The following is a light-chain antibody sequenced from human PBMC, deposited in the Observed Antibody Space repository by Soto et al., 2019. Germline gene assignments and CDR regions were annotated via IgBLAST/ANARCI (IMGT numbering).Light chain of an antibody. CDR2: STN. CDR3: CSYAGSSTLYV. Sequence: QTVVTQEPSFSVSPGGTVTLTCGLSSGSVSTGSYPSWYQQTPGQAPRTLIYSTNTRSSGVPSRFSGSILGKKGALTISGAQPDDESDYYCCSYAGSSTLYVFGTGTKLTVL. V-gene: IGLV8-61*01. J-gene: IGLJ1*01. CDR1: SGSVSTGSY.